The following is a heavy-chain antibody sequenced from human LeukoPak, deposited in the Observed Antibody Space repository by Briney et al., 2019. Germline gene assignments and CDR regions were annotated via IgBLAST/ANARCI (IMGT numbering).Heavy chain of an antibody. CDR3: ASTPYDYVWGSYRYALYFDY. Sequence: SQTLSLTCTVSGGSISSGGYYWSWIRQHPGKGLEWIGYIYYSGSTYYNPSLKSRVTISVDTSKNQFSLRLSSVTAADTAVYYCASTPYDYVWGSYRYALYFDYWGQGTLVTVSS. CDR1: GGSISSGGYY. J-gene: IGHJ4*02. D-gene: IGHD3-16*02. V-gene: IGHV4-31*03. CDR2: IYYSGST.